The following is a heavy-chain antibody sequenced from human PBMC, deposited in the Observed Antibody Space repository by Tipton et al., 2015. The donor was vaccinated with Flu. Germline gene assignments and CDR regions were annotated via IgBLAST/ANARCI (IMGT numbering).Heavy chain of an antibody. CDR2: INPNSGGT. CDR3: ARVVVDYGGGFDP. D-gene: IGHD3-22*01. CDR1: GGTFSSYA. Sequence: QLVQSGPEVKKPGYSVKVSCKASGGTFSSYAISWVRQAPGQGLEWMGWINPNSGGTNYAQKFQGRVTMTRDTSISTAYMELSRLRSDDTAVYYCARVVVDYGGGFDPWGQGTLVTVSS. V-gene: IGHV1-2*02. J-gene: IGHJ5*02.